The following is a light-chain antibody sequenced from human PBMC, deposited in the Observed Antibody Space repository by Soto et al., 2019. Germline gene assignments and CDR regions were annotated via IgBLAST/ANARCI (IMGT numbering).Light chain of an antibody. J-gene: IGKJ1*01. CDR3: QQYHNGPRT. CDR1: QSISSN. V-gene: IGKV3-15*01. CDR2: GAS. Sequence: EVVLTHSPATLSVYPWEIATLSCRASQSISSNLAWYQQKPGQAPRLLIYGASTRATGIPARFSGSGSGTDFTLTISSLQSEDFAVYYSQQYHNGPRTFGQGTKVDIK.